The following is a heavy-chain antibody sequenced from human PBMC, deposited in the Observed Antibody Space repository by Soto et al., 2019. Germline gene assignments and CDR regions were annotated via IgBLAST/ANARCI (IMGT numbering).Heavy chain of an antibody. CDR2: MSPYNGNT. Sequence: QVQLVQSGPEVKKPGASVKVSCRASGYIFITFGISWVRQAPGQGPEWMGRMSPYNGNTNYGPKFQGRVTMTVDTSTHTAYMELRSLRSDDTAVYYCARDPGGATGFDPWGQGTLVTVSS. CDR1: GYIFITFG. CDR3: ARDPGGATGFDP. J-gene: IGHJ5*02. D-gene: IGHD3-10*01. V-gene: IGHV1-18*01.